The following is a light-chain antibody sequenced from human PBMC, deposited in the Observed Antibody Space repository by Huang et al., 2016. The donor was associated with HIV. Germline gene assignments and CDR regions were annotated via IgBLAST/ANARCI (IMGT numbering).Light chain of an antibody. J-gene: IGKJ1*01. CDR2: GTS. CDR3: QHYGSSPWT. Sequence: VLTQSPGTLSLSPGERATLSCRASQSFSSYYLAWYQQKLGLAPRLLISGTSNRATGIPDRFSGSGSGTDFTLTINNLEPEDSAVYYCQHYGSSPWTFGQGTKVEI. CDR1: QSFSSYY. V-gene: IGKV3-20*01.